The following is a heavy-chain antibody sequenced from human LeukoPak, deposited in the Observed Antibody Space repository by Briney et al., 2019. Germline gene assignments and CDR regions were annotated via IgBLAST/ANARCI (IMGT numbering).Heavy chain of an antibody. V-gene: IGHV3-21*01. Sequence: GGSLRLSCAASGFTFSSYSMNWVRQAPGKGLEWVSSISSGSGYIYYADSVKGRFTISRDNAKNSLYLQMNSLRAEDTAVYYCARVVAVAGTSRGYFDHWGQGTLVTVSS. CDR3: ARVVAVAGTSRGYFDH. CDR2: ISSGSGYI. J-gene: IGHJ4*02. CDR1: GFTFSSYS. D-gene: IGHD6-19*01.